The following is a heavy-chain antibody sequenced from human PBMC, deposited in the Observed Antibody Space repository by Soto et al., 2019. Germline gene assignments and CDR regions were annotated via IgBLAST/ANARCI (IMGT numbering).Heavy chain of an antibody. J-gene: IGHJ4*02. CDR2: IIPILGIA. Sequence: QVQLVQSGAEVKKPGSSVKVSCKASGGTFSSYTISWVRQAPGQGLEWMGRIIPILGIANYAQKFQGRVTITADKSTSTAYMELSSLRSEDTAVYYCASNYYDSSGYLDYWGQGTLVTVSS. V-gene: IGHV1-69*02. D-gene: IGHD3-22*01. CDR1: GGTFSSYT. CDR3: ASNYYDSSGYLDY.